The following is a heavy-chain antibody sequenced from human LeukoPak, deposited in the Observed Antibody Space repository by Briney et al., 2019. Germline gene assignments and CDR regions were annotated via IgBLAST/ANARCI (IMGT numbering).Heavy chain of an antibody. Sequence: SETLSLTCAVYGGSFSGYYWSWIRQPPGKGLEWIGEINHSGSTNYNPSLKSRVTISVDTSKNQFSLKLSSVTPEDTAVYYCATTAGTSLAGTDAFDIWGQGTMVTVSS. D-gene: IGHD6-19*01. CDR1: GGSFSGYY. V-gene: IGHV4-34*01. CDR3: ATTAGTSLAGTDAFDI. J-gene: IGHJ3*02. CDR2: INHSGST.